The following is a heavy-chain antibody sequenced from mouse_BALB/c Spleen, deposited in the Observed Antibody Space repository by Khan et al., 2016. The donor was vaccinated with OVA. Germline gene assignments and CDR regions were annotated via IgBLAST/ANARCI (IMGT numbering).Heavy chain of an antibody. CDR2: IWSDGIT. V-gene: IGHV2-6*02. CDR3: ARGGFYSMDY. Sequence: VQLLETGPGLVAPSQSLSITCTVSGFSLTTYGVHWVRQPPGKGLEWLVVIWSDGITTYNSALKSRLSISKDNSKCLFFFKMNSLQTDDTAMYYCARGGFYSMDYWGQGTSVTVSS. CDR1: GFSLTTYG. J-gene: IGHJ4*01.